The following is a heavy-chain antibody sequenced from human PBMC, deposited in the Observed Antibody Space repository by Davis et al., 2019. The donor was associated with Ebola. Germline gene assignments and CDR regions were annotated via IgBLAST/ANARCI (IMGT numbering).Heavy chain of an antibody. D-gene: IGHD6-13*01. CDR2: IIPIFGTA. Sequence: SVKVSCKASGGTFSSYAISWVRQAPGQGLEWMGRIIPIFGTANYAQKFQGRVTITADKSTSTAYMELSSLRSEDTAVYYCAREGLYSRDAFDIWGQGTMVTVSS. J-gene: IGHJ3*02. CDR3: AREGLYSRDAFDI. CDR1: GGTFSSYA. V-gene: IGHV1-69*06.